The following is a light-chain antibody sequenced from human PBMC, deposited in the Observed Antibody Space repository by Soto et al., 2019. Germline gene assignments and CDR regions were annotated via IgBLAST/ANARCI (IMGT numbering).Light chain of an antibody. CDR2: EVT. Sequence: QSVLTQPPSASGSPGQSVTISCSGTNSVVGGYNYVSWYQLHPDRAPKVMIYEVTKRPSGVPDRFSGSKSGNTASLTVSGLQAEDEGDYYCSSYAGSNTVIFGGGTKVTVL. J-gene: IGLJ2*01. CDR1: NSVVGGYNY. V-gene: IGLV2-8*01. CDR3: SSYAGSNTVI.